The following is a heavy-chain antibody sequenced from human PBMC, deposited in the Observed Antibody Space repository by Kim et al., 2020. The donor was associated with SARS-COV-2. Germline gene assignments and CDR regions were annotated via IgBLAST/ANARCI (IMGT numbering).Heavy chain of an antibody. CDR2: INHSGST. V-gene: IGHV4-34*01. D-gene: IGHD3-22*01. CDR1: GGSFSGYY. J-gene: IGHJ5*02. Sequence: SETLSLTCAVYGGSFSGYYWSWIRQPPGKGLEWIGEINHSGSTNYNPSLKSRVTISVDTSKNQFSLKLSSVTAADTAVYYCARGRTHLYYYDSSGYRNWFDPWGQGTLVTVSS. CDR3: ARGRTHLYYYDSSGYRNWFDP.